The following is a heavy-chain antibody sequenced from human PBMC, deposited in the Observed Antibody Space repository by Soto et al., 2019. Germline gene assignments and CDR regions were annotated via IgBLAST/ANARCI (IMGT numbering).Heavy chain of an antibody. Sequence: SETLSLTCAVYGGSFSGYYWSWIRQPPGKGLEWIGEINHSGSTNYNPSLKSRVTISVDTSKNQFSLKLSSVTAADTAVYYCARGVIVVVPAAIEYYYYYGMDVWGQGTTVTVSS. CDR3: ARGVIVVVPAAIEYYYYYGMDV. D-gene: IGHD2-2*01. CDR2: INHSGST. V-gene: IGHV4-34*01. J-gene: IGHJ6*02. CDR1: GGSFSGYY.